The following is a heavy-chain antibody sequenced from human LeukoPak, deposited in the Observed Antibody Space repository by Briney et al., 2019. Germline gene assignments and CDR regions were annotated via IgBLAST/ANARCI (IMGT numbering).Heavy chain of an antibody. CDR1: GFTFSKAW. Sequence: PGGSLRLSCAASGFTFSKAWMSWAREASGKGLEWVANITQDRSEKYYVDSVKGRFTISRDNAKNSLYLQMNSPRAEDTAVYYCVGLGENYWGQGTLVTVSS. D-gene: IGHD3-10*01. V-gene: IGHV3-7*02. CDR3: VGLGENY. CDR2: ITQDRSEK. J-gene: IGHJ4*02.